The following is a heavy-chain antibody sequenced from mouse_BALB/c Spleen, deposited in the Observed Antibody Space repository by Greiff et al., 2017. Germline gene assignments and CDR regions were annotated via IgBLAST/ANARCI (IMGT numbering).Heavy chain of an antibody. CDR1: GFTFSDFY. V-gene: IGHV7-1*02. CDR2: SRNKANDYTT. J-gene: IGHJ2*01. Sequence: EVNVVESGGGLVQPGGSLRLSCATSGFTFSDFYMEWVRQPPGKRLEWIAASRNKANDYTTEYSASVKGRFIVSRDTSQSILYLQMNALRAEDTAIYYCARAREGYFDYWGQGTTLTVSS. CDR3: ARAREGYFDY.